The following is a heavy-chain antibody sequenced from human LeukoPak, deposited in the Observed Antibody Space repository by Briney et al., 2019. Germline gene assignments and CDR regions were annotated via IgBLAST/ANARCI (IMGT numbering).Heavy chain of an antibody. J-gene: IGHJ4*02. V-gene: IGHV4-59*01. Sequence: SETLSLTCTVSGDSLSSSYWTWIRQPPGKGLEWIAYIYYTGTTRYNPSLNSRVTISVDTSKNQFSLKLSSVTAADTAVYYCARGIMITFGGVIDTPYYFDYWGQGTLVTVSS. CDR3: ARGIMITFGGVIDTPYYFDY. D-gene: IGHD3-16*02. CDR1: GDSLSSSY. CDR2: IYYTGTT.